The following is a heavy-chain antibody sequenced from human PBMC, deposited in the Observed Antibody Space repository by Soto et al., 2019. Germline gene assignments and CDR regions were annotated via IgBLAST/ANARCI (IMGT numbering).Heavy chain of an antibody. Sequence: GGSLRLSCATSGFMFSTYVMNWVRQAPGKGLEWVSGITWNSRVLAYADSVKGRFTISRDNARNSLYLQMDSLRDEDTALYYCAKGRYDFWSPYYFDSWGQGTLVTVSS. V-gene: IGHV3-9*01. CDR2: ITWNSRVL. D-gene: IGHD3-3*01. CDR1: GFMFSTYV. J-gene: IGHJ4*02. CDR3: AKGRYDFWSPYYFDS.